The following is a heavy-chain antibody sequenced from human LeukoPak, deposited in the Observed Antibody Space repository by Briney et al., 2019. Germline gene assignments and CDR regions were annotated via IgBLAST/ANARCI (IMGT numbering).Heavy chain of an antibody. D-gene: IGHD6-13*01. J-gene: IGHJ3*02. CDR1: GGSISSYF. CDR3: ARDSPRGIAAAGTKYDAFDI. CDR2: MHHSGSA. Sequence: SETLSLTCTVSGGSISSYFWSWVRQSPGKGLEWIGFMHHSGSANSNPSLKSRVTISMDTSKNQFSLKMSSVTAADTAVYYCARDSPRGIAAAGTKYDAFDIWGQGTMVTVSS. V-gene: IGHV4-59*12.